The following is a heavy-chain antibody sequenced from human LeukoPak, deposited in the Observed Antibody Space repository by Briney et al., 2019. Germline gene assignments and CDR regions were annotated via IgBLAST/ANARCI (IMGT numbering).Heavy chain of an antibody. J-gene: IGHJ3*02. V-gene: IGHV3-21*01. CDR2: ISSRSTNI. CDR1: GFIISNS. D-gene: IGHD6-19*01. Sequence: AGGSLRLSCAGSGFIISNSMNWVRQATGKGLEWVSSISSRSTNIYYADSVKGRFTISRDNAKRSLYLQMNSLRVEDTAVYYCARDSIGIEDAFDIWGQGTMVTVSS. CDR3: ARDSIGIEDAFDI.